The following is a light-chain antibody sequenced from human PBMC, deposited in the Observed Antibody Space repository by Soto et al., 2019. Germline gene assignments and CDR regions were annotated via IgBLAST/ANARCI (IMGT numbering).Light chain of an antibody. J-gene: IGKJ1*01. CDR3: QQYRT. CDR2: KAS. Sequence: DILVTQSPSTLSASLGDRVTITCRASRYIGNWLAWYQHKTGKAPNLPTYKASILESGVPSRFSGSGSGTEFTITISSLQPDDFATYYCQQYRTFGQGTKVDIK. V-gene: IGKV1-5*03. CDR1: RYIGNW.